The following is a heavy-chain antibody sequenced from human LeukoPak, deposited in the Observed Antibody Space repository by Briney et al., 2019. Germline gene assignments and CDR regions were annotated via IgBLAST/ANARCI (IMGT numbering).Heavy chain of an antibody. CDR2: IYHSGST. V-gene: IGHV4-38-2*02. Sequence: SETLSLTCTVSGYSISSGYYWGWIRQPPGKGLEWIGSIYHSGSTYYNPSLKSRVTISVDTSKNQFSLKLSSVTAADTAVYYCARGVIAAGGNDFDYWGQGTLVTVSS. J-gene: IGHJ4*02. D-gene: IGHD6-13*01. CDR3: ARGVIAAGGNDFDY. CDR1: GYSISSGYY.